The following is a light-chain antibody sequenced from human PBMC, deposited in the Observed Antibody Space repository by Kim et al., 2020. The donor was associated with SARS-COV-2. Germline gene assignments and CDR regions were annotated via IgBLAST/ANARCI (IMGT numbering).Light chain of an antibody. CDR1: SLRSYY. V-gene: IGLV3-19*01. Sequence: ALEPTVRITCQGDSLRSYYAIWYHQKPGHAPVLVIFGKNNRPSGIPDRFSGSSSGNTASLTITGAQAEDEADYYCNSRDSSGNHLVFGGGTQLTVL. CDR3: NSRDSSGNHLV. CDR2: GKN. J-gene: IGLJ2*01.